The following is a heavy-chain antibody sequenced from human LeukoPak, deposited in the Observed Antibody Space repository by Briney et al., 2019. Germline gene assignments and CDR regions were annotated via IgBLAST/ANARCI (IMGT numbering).Heavy chain of an antibody. CDR1: RFTFSNAW. CDR2: IKSKTDGGTT. D-gene: IGHD3-22*01. V-gene: IGHV3-15*01. CDR3: TTDPGLTGYYYDSSGYYAFFDY. J-gene: IGHJ4*02. Sequence: GGSLRLSCAASRFTFSNAWMSWVRQAPGKGLEWVGRIKSKTDGGTTDYAAPVKGRFTISRDDSKNTLYLQMNSLKTEDTAVYYCTTDPGLTGYYYDSSGYYAFFDYWGQGALVAVSS.